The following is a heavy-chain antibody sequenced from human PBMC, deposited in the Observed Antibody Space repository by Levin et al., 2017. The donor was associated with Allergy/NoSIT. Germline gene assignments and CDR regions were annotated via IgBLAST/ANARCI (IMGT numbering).Heavy chain of an antibody. CDR2: IYYSGST. Sequence: TSQTLSLTCTVSGGSISSYYWSWIRQPPGKGLEWIGYIYYSGSTNYNPSLKSRVTISVDTSKNQFSLKLSSVTAADTAVYYCARVGRSPGSVGWFDPWGQGTLVTVSS. D-gene: IGHD3-10*01. CDR1: GGSISSYY. J-gene: IGHJ5*02. V-gene: IGHV4-59*01. CDR3: ARVGRSPGSVGWFDP.